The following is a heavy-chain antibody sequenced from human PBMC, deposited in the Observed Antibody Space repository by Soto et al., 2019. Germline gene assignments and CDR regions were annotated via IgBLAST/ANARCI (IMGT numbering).Heavy chain of an antibody. CDR2: ISYDGSNK. CDR3: ARGYYGSGSYFGFDY. D-gene: IGHD3-10*01. Sequence: SGGSLRLSCAASGFTFSSYGMHWVRQAPGKGLEWVAVISYDGSNKYYADSVKGRFTISRDNSKNTLYLQMNSLRAEDTAVYYCARGYYGSGSYFGFDYWGQGTLVTVSS. J-gene: IGHJ4*02. V-gene: IGHV3-30*03. CDR1: GFTFSSYG.